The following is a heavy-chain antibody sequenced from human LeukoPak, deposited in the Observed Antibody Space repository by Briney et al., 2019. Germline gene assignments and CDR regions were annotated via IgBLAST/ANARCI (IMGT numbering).Heavy chain of an antibody. V-gene: IGHV3-30*04. D-gene: IGHD6-13*01. J-gene: IGHJ3*02. Sequence: GRSLRLSCAASGFTFSSYAMHWVRQAPGKGLEWVAVISYDGSNKYYADSVKGRFTISRDNSKNTLYLQMNSLRAEDTAVYYCARGGAAAGTGDAFDIWGQGTMVTVSS. CDR2: ISYDGSNK. CDR1: GFTFSSYA. CDR3: ARGGAAAGTGDAFDI.